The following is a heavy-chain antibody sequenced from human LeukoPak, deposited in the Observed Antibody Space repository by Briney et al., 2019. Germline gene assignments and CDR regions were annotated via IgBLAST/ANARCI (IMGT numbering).Heavy chain of an antibody. CDR2: IIPILGIA. J-gene: IGHJ4*02. CDR1: GGTFSSYA. Sequence: ASVKVSCKASGGTFSSYAISWVRQAPGQGLGWMGRIIPILGIANYAQKFQGRVTITADKSTSTAYMELSSLRSEDTAVYYCARDDYYDSSGYLPNWGQGTLVTVSS. D-gene: IGHD3-22*01. CDR3: ARDDYYDSSGYLPN. V-gene: IGHV1-69*04.